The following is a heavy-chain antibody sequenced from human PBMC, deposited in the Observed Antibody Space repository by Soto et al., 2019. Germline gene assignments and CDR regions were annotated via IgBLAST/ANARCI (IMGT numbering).Heavy chain of an antibody. CDR3: ARELTGYRYGPGEGY. CDR1: GGSISSSNYY. J-gene: IGHJ4*02. V-gene: IGHV4-30-4*01. CDR2: IDYSGNT. Sequence: QVQLQESGPGLVRPSQTLSLTCRVSGGSISSSNYYWTWIRQPPGKGLEWIGYIDYSGNTYYNPSLMSRVTISVDTSENQFSLTLTSMAAADTAVYYCARELTGYRYGPGEGYWGQGTLITVSS. D-gene: IGHD5-18*01.